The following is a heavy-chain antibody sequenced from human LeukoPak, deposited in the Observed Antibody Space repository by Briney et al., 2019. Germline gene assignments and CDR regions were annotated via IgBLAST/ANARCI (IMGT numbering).Heavy chain of an antibody. J-gene: IGHJ5*02. Sequence: PGGSLRLSCAASGFTFSSYAMSWVRQAPGKGLEWVSVIYSGGSTYYADSVKGRFTISRDNSKNTLYLQMNSLRAEDTAVYYCARVKEEITMVRGPDNWFDPWGQGTLVTVSS. CDR3: ARVKEEITMVRGPDNWFDP. V-gene: IGHV3-66*01. D-gene: IGHD3-10*01. CDR1: GFTFSSYA. CDR2: IYSGGST.